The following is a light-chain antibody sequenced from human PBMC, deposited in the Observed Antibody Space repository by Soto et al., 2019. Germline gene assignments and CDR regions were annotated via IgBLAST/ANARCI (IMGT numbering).Light chain of an antibody. CDR2: EVV. Sequence: QSALTQPPSASGSPGQSVTISCTGTKNDIGVYDFVSWYQHHPGKAPRLIIYEVVQRPSGVPDRFSGSKSGNTASLTVSGLQAEDEADYYCSSYGGSNNYVLFGGGTKLTVL. J-gene: IGLJ2*01. CDR1: KNDIGVYDF. CDR3: SSYGGSNNYVL. V-gene: IGLV2-8*01.